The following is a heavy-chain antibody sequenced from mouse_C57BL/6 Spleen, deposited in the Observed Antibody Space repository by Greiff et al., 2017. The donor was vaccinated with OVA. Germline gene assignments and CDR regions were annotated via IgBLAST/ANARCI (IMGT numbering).Heavy chain of an antibody. CDR2: INPYNGGT. Sequence: VQLQQSGPVLVKPGASVKMSCKASGYTFTDYYMNWVKQSHGKSLEWIGVINPYNGGTSYNQKFKGKATLTVDKSSSTAYMELNRLTSEDSAVYYCARFYTPYAMDYWGQGTSVTVSS. CDR1: GYTFTDYY. CDR3: ARFYTPYAMDY. J-gene: IGHJ4*01. D-gene: IGHD1-1*01. V-gene: IGHV1-19*01.